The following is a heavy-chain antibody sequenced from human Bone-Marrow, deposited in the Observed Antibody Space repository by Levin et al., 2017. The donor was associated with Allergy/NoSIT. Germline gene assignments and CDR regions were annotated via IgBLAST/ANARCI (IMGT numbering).Heavy chain of an antibody. CDR3: AKAGSGSYSAYFDY. CDR1: GFTFSSYG. CDR2: ISYDGSNK. Sequence: GESLKISCAASGFTFSSYGMHWVRQAPGKGLEWVAVISYDGSNKYYADSVKGRFTISRDNSKNTLYLQMNSLRAEDTAVYYCAKAGSGSYSAYFDYWGQGTLVTVSS. J-gene: IGHJ4*02. V-gene: IGHV3-30*18. D-gene: IGHD3-10*01.